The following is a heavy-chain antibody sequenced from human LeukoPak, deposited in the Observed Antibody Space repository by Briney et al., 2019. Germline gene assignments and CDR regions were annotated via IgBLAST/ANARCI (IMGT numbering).Heavy chain of an antibody. CDR2: INPNTGAT. D-gene: IGHD3-10*01. Sequence: ASVKVSCKASGYTFTHYFAHWVRQAPGQGLQWMGWINPNTGATSYPQKFQGRVTITRDTSISTAYMELRSLRSDDTAIYYCVRDGGSGSPYDFWGQGTLVIVSS. CDR1: GYTFTHYF. V-gene: IGHV1-2*02. J-gene: IGHJ4*02. CDR3: VRDGGSGSPYDF.